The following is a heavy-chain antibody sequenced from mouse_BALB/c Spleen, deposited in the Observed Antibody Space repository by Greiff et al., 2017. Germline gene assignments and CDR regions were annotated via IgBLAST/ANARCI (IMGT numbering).Heavy chain of an antibody. D-gene: IGHD1-1*01. CDR1: GFTFSSFG. Sequence: EVKLMESGGGLVQPGGSRKLSCAASGFTFSSFGMHWVRQAPEKGLEWVAYISSGSSTIYYADTVKGRFTISRDNPKNTLFLQMTSLRSEDTAMYYCARDSDLLRYPYFDYWGQGTTLTVSS. J-gene: IGHJ2*01. V-gene: IGHV5-17*02. CDR2: ISSGSSTI. CDR3: ARDSDLLRYPYFDY.